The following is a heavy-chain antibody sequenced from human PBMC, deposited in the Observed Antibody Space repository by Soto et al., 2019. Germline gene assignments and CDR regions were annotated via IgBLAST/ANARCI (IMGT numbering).Heavy chain of an antibody. CDR3: AKDLRGVRFSGFDP. J-gene: IGHJ5*02. V-gene: IGHV3-23*01. D-gene: IGHD3-10*01. CDR1: GFTFSSYA. CDR2: FSGSGGST. Sequence: GGSLRLSCPASGFTFSSYAMSWFRKAPGKGLEWVSAFSGSGGSTYYADSVKGRFTISRDNSKNTLYLQMNSLRAEDTAVYYCAKDLRGVRFSGFDPWGQGTLVTVSS.